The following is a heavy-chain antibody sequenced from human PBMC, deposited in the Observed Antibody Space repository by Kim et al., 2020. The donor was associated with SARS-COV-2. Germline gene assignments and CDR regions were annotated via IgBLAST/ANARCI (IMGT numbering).Heavy chain of an antibody. D-gene: IGHD6-19*01. CDR2: IYYSGST. CDR1: GGSISSYY. V-gene: IGHV4-59*01. Sequence: SETLSLTCTVSGGSISSYYWSWIRQPPGKGLEWIGYIYYSGSTNYNPSLKSRVTISVDTYKNQFSLKLSTVTAADKAVYYCARVGGSGWVVDYWGQGTLV. CDR3: ARVGGSGWVVDY. J-gene: IGHJ4*02.